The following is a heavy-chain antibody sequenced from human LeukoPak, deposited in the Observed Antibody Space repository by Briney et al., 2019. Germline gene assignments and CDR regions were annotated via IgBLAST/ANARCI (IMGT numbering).Heavy chain of an antibody. J-gene: IGHJ4*02. V-gene: IGHV3-33*01. Sequence: GGSLRLSCAASGFTFSSYGMHWVRQAPGKGLEWVAVIWYDGSNKYYADSVKGRFTISRDNSKNTLYLQMNSLRAEGTAVYYCARGAVVVVAATMGVYFDYWGQGTLVTVSS. CDR2: IWYDGSNK. CDR1: GFTFSSYG. D-gene: IGHD2-15*01. CDR3: ARGAVVVVAATMGVYFDY.